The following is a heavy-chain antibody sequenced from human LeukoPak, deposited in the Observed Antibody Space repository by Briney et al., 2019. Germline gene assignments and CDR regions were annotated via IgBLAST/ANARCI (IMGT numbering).Heavy chain of an antibody. CDR3: ARDISGPRRVLFDY. V-gene: IGHV4-39*07. D-gene: IGHD1-1*01. Sequence: SETLSLTCSVSGGSISSGHYYWAWIRQPPGKGLQWIGSIYYSGTTYNNPSLKSRVTISVDTSKNQFSLNLSSVTTADTAVYYCARDISGPRRVLFDYWGQGTLVTVSS. J-gene: IGHJ4*02. CDR2: IYYSGTT. CDR1: GGSISSGHYY.